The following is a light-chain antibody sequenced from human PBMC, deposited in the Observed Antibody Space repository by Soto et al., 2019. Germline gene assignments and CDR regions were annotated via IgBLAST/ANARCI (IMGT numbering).Light chain of an antibody. CDR1: QTISND. V-gene: IGKV3-15*01. J-gene: IGKJ4*01. CDR3: QQNNKWPPVT. CDR2: GAS. Sequence: EVVMTQSPATLSVSPGEGVTLSCRASQTISNDLAWYQQKPGQAPRLLIYGASTRATGVPARFSGGGSGTEFIITISSRQSEDFAFYYCQQNNKWPPVTFGGGTKVEIK.